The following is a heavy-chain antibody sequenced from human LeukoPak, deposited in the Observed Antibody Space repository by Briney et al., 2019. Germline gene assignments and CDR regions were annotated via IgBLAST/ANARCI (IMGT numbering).Heavy chain of an antibody. CDR1: GFTFSNYW. CDR2: INSDGINT. D-gene: IGHD6-13*01. CDR3: ARGTAAAKIDY. Sequence: GGSLRLSCAASGFTFSNYWMHWVRQAPGKGLVWVSRINSDGINTSYADSVKGRFTISRDNAKNSLYLQMNSLRAEDTAVYYCARGTAAAKIDYWGQGTLVTVSS. J-gene: IGHJ4*02. V-gene: IGHV3-74*01.